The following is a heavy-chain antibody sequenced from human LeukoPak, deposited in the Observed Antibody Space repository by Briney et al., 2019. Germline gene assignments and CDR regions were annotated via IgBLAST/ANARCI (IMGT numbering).Heavy chain of an antibody. CDR3: ARVISGYPPFMDV. CDR1: GGSISSYY. D-gene: IGHD3-22*01. Sequence: SETLSLTCTVSGGSISSYYWSWIRQPPGKGLEWIGYIYYSGSTNYNPSLKSRVTISVDTSKNQFSLKLSSVTAADTAVYYCARVISGYPPFMDVWGQGTTVTVS. V-gene: IGHV4-59*01. J-gene: IGHJ6*02. CDR2: IYYSGST.